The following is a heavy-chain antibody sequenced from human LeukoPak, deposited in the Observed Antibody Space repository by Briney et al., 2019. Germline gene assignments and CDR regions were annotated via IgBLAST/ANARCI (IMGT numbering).Heavy chain of an antibody. V-gene: IGHV3-23*01. D-gene: IGHD3-9*01. CDR2: ISGSGGTT. Sequence: GGSLRLSCAASGFTVSSNYMSWVRQAPGKGLEWVSTISGSGGTTYYADSVKGRFTISRDNSKNTLFLQMNSLRAEDTAVYYCAKDFLDQGLRYFDPSDYWGQGTLVTVSS. CDR1: GFTVSSNY. CDR3: AKDFLDQGLRYFDPSDY. J-gene: IGHJ4*02.